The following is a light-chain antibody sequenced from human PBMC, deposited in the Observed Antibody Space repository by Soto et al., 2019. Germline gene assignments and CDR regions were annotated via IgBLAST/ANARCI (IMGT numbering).Light chain of an antibody. J-gene: IGLJ2*01. V-gene: IGLV2-14*01. CDR3: SSYTSISTHVV. CDR1: SSDVGGYNY. CDR2: DVS. Sequence: QSALTQPASVSGSPGQSITISCTGTSSDVGGYNYVSWYQQHPGQAPKLMIYDVSNRPSGVSNRFSGSKSGNTASLTISGLQAEDEADYYCSSYTSISTHVVFGGGTKLTVL.